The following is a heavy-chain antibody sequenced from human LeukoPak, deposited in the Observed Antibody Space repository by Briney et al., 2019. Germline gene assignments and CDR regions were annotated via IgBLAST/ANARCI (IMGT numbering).Heavy chain of an antibody. V-gene: IGHV4-39*01. CDR3: ARGLQGVLDAFDI. Sequence: SETLSLTCTVSGGSISSSTYYWGWIRQPPGKGLEWIGSIYFSGSTHYNSSLKSRVTISVDTSKNQFSLKLSSVTAADTGVYYCARGLQGVLDAFDIWGQGTMVTVSS. J-gene: IGHJ3*02. CDR1: GGSISSSTYY. CDR2: IYFSGST.